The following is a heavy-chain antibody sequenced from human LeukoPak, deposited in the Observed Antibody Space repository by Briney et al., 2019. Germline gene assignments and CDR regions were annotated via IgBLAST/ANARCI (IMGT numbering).Heavy chain of an antibody. CDR3: ARAVGTSGSRYFDY. J-gene: IGHJ4*03. CDR2: IYHSGTA. Sequence: AGGSLRLSCAASGFTFRNYWMSWVRQPPGKGLEWIGEIYHSGTANYNPSLKSRITMSVDKSIKQFSLKVTSVTAADTAVYYCARAVGTSGSRYFDYWGQGTLVTVSS. V-gene: IGHV4-4*02. D-gene: IGHD3-10*01. CDR1: GFTFRNYW.